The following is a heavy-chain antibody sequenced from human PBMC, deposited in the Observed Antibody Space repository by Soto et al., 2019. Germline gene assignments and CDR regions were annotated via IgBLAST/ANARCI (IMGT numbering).Heavy chain of an antibody. CDR1: GFTFSSYG. J-gene: IGHJ4*02. Sequence: QVQLVESGGGVVQPGMSLRLSCAASGFTFSSYGMHWVRQAPGKGLEWVAVISYDGSNKYYADSVKGRFTISRDNSKNTLYLQMNSLRAEDTAVYYCAKEDDREAVTTDYWGQGTLVTVSS. D-gene: IGHD4-17*01. CDR2: ISYDGSNK. CDR3: AKEDDREAVTTDY. V-gene: IGHV3-30*18.